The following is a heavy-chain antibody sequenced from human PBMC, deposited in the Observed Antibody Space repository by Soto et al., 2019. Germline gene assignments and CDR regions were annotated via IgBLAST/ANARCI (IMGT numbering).Heavy chain of an antibody. CDR2: IYYSGST. J-gene: IGHJ5*02. CDR1: VASISVSSYY. CDR3: ARLLMRNNWFDP. V-gene: IGHV4-39*01. Sequence: HLQGWGQDLVKLSETLSLTCTVLVASISVSSYYWGGFRQPPGKGLGWIGSIYYSGSTYYNPSLKSRVTISVDTSKNQFSLKLSSVTAADTAVYYCARLLMRNNWFDPWGQGTLVTVSS. D-gene: IGHD2-8*01.